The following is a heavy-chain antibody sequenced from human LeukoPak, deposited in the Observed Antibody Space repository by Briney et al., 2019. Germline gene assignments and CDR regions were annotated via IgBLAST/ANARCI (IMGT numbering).Heavy chain of an antibody. V-gene: IGHV4-34*01. CDR3: ARRPYYPFAYYYGSGSYYQFDH. CDR1: GASFSGYY. D-gene: IGHD3-10*01. CDR2: INQSGRT. J-gene: IGHJ4*02. Sequence: SETLSLTCAVYGASFSGYYWSWISQPPGKWLGWIGEINQSGRTNYNPSLKSRVTISVDTSKNQFSLKLSSVTAADTAVYYCARRPYYPFAYYYGSGSYYQFDHWGQGTLVTVSS.